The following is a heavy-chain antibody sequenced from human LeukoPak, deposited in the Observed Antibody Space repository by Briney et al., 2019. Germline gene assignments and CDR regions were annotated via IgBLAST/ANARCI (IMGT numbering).Heavy chain of an antibody. J-gene: IGHJ4*02. CDR3: ARVGSHISGYDY. CDR1: GGTFSSYA. CDR2: IIPIFGTA. Sequence: SVKVSCKASGGTFSSYAISWVRQAPGQGLEWMGGIIPIFGTANYAQKFQGRVTITADESTSTAYMELNSLRSDDTAVYYCARVGSHISGYDYWGQGTLVTVSS. D-gene: IGHD3-22*01. V-gene: IGHV1-69*13.